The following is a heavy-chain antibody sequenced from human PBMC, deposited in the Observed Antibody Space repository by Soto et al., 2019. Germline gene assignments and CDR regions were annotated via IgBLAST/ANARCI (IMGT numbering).Heavy chain of an antibody. V-gene: IGHV3-33*01. D-gene: IGHD5-12*01. J-gene: IGHJ6*02. Sequence: QVQLVESGGGVVQPGRSLRLSCAASGFTFSSYGMHWVRQAPGKGLEWVAVIWYDGSNKYYADSVKGRFTISRDNSKNTLYLQINSLRAEDTAVYYCARDGYIVATIRYYYYYGMDVWGQGTTVTVSS. CDR1: GFTFSSYG. CDR2: IWYDGSNK. CDR3: ARDGYIVATIRYYYYYGMDV.